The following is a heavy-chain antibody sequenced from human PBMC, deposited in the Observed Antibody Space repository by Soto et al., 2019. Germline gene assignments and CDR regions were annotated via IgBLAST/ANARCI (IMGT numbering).Heavy chain of an antibody. CDR1: GFTFDNYA. CDR2: ISGSGDRT. J-gene: IGHJ5*01. CDR3: AKDYGVRGIMTNLFDS. V-gene: IGHV3-23*01. D-gene: IGHD3-10*01. Sequence: EVQLLESGGGLVQPGGSLRLSCTASGFTFDNYAMAWVRQAPGKGLEWVAGISGSGDRTNYVDSVKGRFTLSRDNSKNRLYLQMKSLRAEDTALYYCAKDYGVRGIMTNLFDSWGQGTLVAVSS.